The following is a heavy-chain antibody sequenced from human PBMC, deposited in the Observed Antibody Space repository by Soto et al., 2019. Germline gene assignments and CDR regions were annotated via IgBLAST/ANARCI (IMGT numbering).Heavy chain of an antibody. J-gene: IGHJ4*02. Sequence: GESLKISCKGSGYRFTSYWIGWVRQMPXKGLEWMGIIYPGDSDTRYSPSFQGQVTISADKSISTAYLQWSSLKASDTAMYYCARFRIVAVPAARLFSYCGQGTLVTVS. CDR3: ARFRIVAVPAARLFSY. D-gene: IGHD2-2*01. V-gene: IGHV5-51*01. CDR1: GYRFTSYW. CDR2: IYPGDSDT.